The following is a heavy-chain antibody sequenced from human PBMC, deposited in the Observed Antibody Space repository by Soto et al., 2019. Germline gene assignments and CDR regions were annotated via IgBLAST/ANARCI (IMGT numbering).Heavy chain of an antibody. J-gene: IGHJ4*02. V-gene: IGHV3-30*18. Sequence: GSLRLSCAASGFTFDDCAMHWVRQAPGKGLEWVAVISYGGSHKYYAGSVKGRFTISRDDSKNTVYLQMNSLKTDDTAVYYCAKEMFPRTVLDSSSPWGDFWGRGSLVTVSS. CDR2: ISYGGSHK. D-gene: IGHD2-15*01. CDR3: AKEMFPRTVLDSSSPWGDF. CDR1: GFTFDDCA.